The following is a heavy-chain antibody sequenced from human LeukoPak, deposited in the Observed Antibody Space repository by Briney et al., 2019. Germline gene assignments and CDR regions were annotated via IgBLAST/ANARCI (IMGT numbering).Heavy chain of an antibody. CDR1: GFTFSSYS. CDR3: ARDQEWEPFDY. Sequence: GGSLRLSCAASGFTFSSYSMHWVRQAPGKGLQYVSAVSSNGDNTYYANSVKGRFTISRDNSKNTLYLQMASLRGEDTAVYYCARDQEWEPFDYWGQGTLVTVSS. V-gene: IGHV3-64*01. J-gene: IGHJ4*02. CDR2: VSSNGDNT. D-gene: IGHD1-26*01.